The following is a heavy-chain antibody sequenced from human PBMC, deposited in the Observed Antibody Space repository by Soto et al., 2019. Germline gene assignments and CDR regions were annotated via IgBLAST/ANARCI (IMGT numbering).Heavy chain of an antibody. CDR2: IYYSGST. V-gene: IGHV4-59*12. J-gene: IGHJ5*02. CDR3: ARDLTIGPGSTVGATRWFDP. Sequence: SETLSLTCTVSGGSISSYYWSWIRQPPGKGLEWIGYIYYSGSTNYNPSLKSRVTMSVDTSKNQFSLKLSSVTAADTAVYYCARDLTIGPGSTVGATRWFDPWGQGTLVTVSS. D-gene: IGHD1-26*01. CDR1: GGSISSYY.